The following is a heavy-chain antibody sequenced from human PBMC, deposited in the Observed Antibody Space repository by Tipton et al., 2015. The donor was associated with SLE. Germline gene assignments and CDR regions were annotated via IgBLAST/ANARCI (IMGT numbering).Heavy chain of an antibody. CDR1: GGSFSGYY. CDR3: ARGSSLAAFDI. Sequence: TLSLTCAVYGGSFSGYYWSWIRQPPGKGLEWIGEINHSGSTNYNPSLKSRVTISVDTSKNQFSLKLSSVTAADTAVYYCARGSSLAAFDIWGQGTMVIVSS. V-gene: IGHV4-34*01. CDR2: INHSGST. J-gene: IGHJ3*02.